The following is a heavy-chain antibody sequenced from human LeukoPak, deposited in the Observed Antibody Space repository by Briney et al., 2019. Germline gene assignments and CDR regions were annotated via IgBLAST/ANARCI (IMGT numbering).Heavy chain of an antibody. Sequence: PGGSLRLSCAASGFTFSSYAMHWVRQAPGKGLEWVAVISYDGSNKYYADSVKGRFTISRDNSKNTLYLQMNSLRAEDTAVYYGAGGGGGGLRWSKPFDYWGQGTLVTVSS. J-gene: IGHJ4*02. CDR3: AGGGGGGLRWSKPFDY. CDR2: ISYDGSNK. V-gene: IGHV3-30*04. CDR1: GFTFSSYA. D-gene: IGHD4-23*01.